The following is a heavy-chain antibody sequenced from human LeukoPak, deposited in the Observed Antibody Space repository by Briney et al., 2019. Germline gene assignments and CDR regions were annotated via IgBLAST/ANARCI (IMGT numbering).Heavy chain of an antibody. D-gene: IGHD3-9*01. J-gene: IGHJ4*02. CDR3: ARAIDYDILTGYYWPIDY. V-gene: IGHV3-21*01. CDR2: ISSSSSYI. CDR1: GFTFSSYS. Sequence: GGSLRLSCAASGFTFSSYSMNWVRQAPGKGLEWVSSISSSSSYIYYADSVKGRFTISRDNAKNSLYLQMSSLRAEDTAVYYCARAIDYDILTGYYWPIDYWGQGTLVTVSS.